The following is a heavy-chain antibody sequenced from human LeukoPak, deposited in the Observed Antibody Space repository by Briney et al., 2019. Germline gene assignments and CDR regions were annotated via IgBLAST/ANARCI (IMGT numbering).Heavy chain of an antibody. Sequence: ASVKVSCKASGYTFTGYYMHWVRQAPGQGLEWMGWINPNSGGTNYAQKFQGWVTMTRDTSISTAYMELSRLRSDDTAVYYCARDLPTNYYDSGRAAFDIWGQGTMVTVSS. J-gene: IGHJ3*02. V-gene: IGHV1-2*04. CDR3: ARDLPTNYYDSGRAAFDI. CDR2: INPNSGGT. CDR1: GYTFTGYY. D-gene: IGHD3-22*01.